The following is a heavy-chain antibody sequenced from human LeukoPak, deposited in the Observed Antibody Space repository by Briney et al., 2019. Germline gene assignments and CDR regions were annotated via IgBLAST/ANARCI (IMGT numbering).Heavy chain of an antibody. Sequence: GGSLRLSCSASGFTFRNFPMHWVRQAPRKGLQYVAAISANGDATYYKDSVKGRFTISRDNYKNTLNLQLSSLKSDDTAVYYCVKEDSDYYDYWGHGTLVTVSS. D-gene: IGHD5-18*01. CDR2: ISANGDAT. V-gene: IGHV3-64D*06. J-gene: IGHJ4*01. CDR3: VKEDSDYYDY. CDR1: GFTFRNFP.